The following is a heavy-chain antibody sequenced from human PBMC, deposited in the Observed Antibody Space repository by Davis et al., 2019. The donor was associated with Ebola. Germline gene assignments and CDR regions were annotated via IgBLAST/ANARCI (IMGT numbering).Heavy chain of an antibody. D-gene: IGHD1-26*01. V-gene: IGHV3-9*01. CDR2: INWNSGSI. CDR1: GFTFGDYA. Sequence: SLKISCAASGFTFGDYAMHWVRQAPGKGLEWVSGINWNSGSIVYADSVKGRFIISRDNAKNSLYLQMNSLRAEDTAVYYCARDIGWELLRVYYYGMDVWGKGTTVTVSS. CDR3: ARDIGWELLRVYYYGMDV. J-gene: IGHJ6*04.